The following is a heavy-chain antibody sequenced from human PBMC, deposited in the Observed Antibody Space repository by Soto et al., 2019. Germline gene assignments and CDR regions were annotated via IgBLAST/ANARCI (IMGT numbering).Heavy chain of an antibody. V-gene: IGHV1-46*01. Sequence: ASVKVSCKASGYTFTSYYMHWVRQAPGQGLEWMGVINPSGGSATYLQKFQGRVTITRDTSASTAYMELSSLRSEDTAVYYCARVSDNLTGKSYYFDYWGQGTLVTVSS. D-gene: IGHD3-9*01. CDR3: ARVSDNLTGKSYYFDY. CDR1: GYTFTSYY. J-gene: IGHJ4*02. CDR2: INPSGGSA.